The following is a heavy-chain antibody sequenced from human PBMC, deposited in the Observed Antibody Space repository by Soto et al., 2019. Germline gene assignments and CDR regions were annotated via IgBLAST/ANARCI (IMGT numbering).Heavy chain of an antibody. CDR1: GFTFSSYW. Sequence: GGSLRLSCAASGFTFSSYWMHWVRQAPGKGLVWVSRINSDGSSTSYADSVKGRFTISRDNSKNTLYLQMNSLRAEDTAVYYCAKVLGGLYYYYGMDVWGQGTTVTVSS. CDR3: AKVLGGLYYYYGMDV. V-gene: IGHV3-74*01. CDR2: INSDGSST. J-gene: IGHJ6*02. D-gene: IGHD3-16*01.